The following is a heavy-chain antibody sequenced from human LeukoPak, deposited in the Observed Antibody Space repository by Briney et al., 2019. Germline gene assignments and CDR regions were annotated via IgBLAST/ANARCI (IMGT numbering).Heavy chain of an antibody. J-gene: IGHJ6*03. Sequence: GGSLRLSCAASGFTFSSYAMHWVRQAPGKGLEWVSYISRSGSTIFYADSVKGRFTISRDNAKNSVSLQMNSLRAEDTAVYFCARPTCTNYMDVWGKGTAVTISS. CDR2: ISRSGSTI. CDR1: GFTFSSYA. CDR3: ARPTCTNYMDV. D-gene: IGHD1-1*01. V-gene: IGHV3-48*03.